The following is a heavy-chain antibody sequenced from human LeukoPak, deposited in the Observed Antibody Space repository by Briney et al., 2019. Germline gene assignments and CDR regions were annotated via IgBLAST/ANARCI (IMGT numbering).Heavy chain of an antibody. J-gene: IGHJ3*02. CDR3: ARYAMVRGVIRAPFAFDI. D-gene: IGHD3-10*01. CDR1: GGSISSYC. Sequence: SETLSLTCTVSGGSISSYCWSWIRQPPGKGLEWIGYIYYSGSTNYNPSLKSRVTISVDTSKNQFSLKLSSVTAADTAVYYCARYAMVRGVIRAPFAFDIWGQGTMVTVSS. V-gene: IGHV4-59*01. CDR2: IYYSGST.